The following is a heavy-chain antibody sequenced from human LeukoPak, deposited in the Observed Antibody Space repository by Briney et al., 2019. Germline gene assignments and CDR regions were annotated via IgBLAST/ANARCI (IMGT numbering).Heavy chain of an antibody. Sequence: GGSLRLSCSASGFNFSDYYMTWVRQAPGKGLEWVSYIGYSGSPIFYPDSVRGRFTVSRDNAKNSLYLQMNSLRAEDTAVYYCARDYYDSSGYYPRRVNWFDPWGQGTLVTVSS. D-gene: IGHD3-22*01. V-gene: IGHV3-11*04. J-gene: IGHJ5*02. CDR3: ARDYYDSSGYYPRRVNWFDP. CDR1: GFNFSDYY. CDR2: IGYSGSPI.